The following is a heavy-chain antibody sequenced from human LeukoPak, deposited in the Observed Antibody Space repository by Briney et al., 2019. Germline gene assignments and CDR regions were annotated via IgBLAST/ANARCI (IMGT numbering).Heavy chain of an antibody. CDR2: IKSDGIST. V-gene: IGHV3-74*01. Sequence: GGSLRLSCAASGFSFSSTWMHWVRQAPGKGLVWVSRIKSDGISTIYADSVKGRFTISRDNSKNTLYLQMNSLRAEDTAVYYCAKDGSGTVAQFDYWGQGTLVTVSP. CDR3: AKDGSGTVAQFDY. J-gene: IGHJ4*02. D-gene: IGHD3-10*01. CDR1: GFSFSSTW.